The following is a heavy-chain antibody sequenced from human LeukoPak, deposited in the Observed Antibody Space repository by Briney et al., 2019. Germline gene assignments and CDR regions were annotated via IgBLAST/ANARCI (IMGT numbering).Heavy chain of an antibody. D-gene: IGHD6-13*01. CDR2: ISAYNGNT. J-gene: IGHJ4*02. V-gene: IGHV1-18*04. CDR3: ARGNWYSSRWYEGFDY. Sequence: ASVKVSCKASGYTFTSYDVSWVRQAPGQGLEWMGWISAYNGNTNYAQKFRGRVTMTTDTSTSTAYMELRSLRSDDTAVYYCARGNWYSSRWYEGFDYWGQGTLVTVSS. CDR1: GYTFTSYD.